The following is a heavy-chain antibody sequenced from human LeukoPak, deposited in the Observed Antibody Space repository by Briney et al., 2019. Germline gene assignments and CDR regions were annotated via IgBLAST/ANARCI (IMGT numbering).Heavy chain of an antibody. D-gene: IGHD2/OR15-2a*01. CDR1: GGSLSGSY. CDR2: INHSGRT. V-gene: IGHV4-34*01. Sequence: PSETLSLTCAVYGGSLSGSYCTWIRQSPEKGLEWIGEINHSGRTNYIPSLESRATISVDTSNNQFSLKLRSVTAADTAVYYCARDPCSTINCPLRFWGQGTLVTVFS. CDR3: ARDPCSTINCPLRF. J-gene: IGHJ4*02.